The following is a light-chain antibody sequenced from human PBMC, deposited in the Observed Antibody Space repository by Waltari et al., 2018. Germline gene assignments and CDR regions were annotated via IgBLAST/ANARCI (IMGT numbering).Light chain of an antibody. V-gene: IGKV2-28*01. J-gene: IGKJ1*01. CDR2: LVS. CDR1: QSRLNSTGVTF. CDR3: MQARQTPWT. Sequence: DIVMTQSPLFLPVTPGESASISCRSSQSRLNSTGVTFLDWYLQKPGQSPQLLIYLVSNRASGVPDRFTGSGSGTDFTLKISRVEAEDVGVYYCMQARQTPWTFGQGTKVEIK.